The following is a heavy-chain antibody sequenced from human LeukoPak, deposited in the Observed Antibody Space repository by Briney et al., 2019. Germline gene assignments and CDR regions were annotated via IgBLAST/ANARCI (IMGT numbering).Heavy chain of an antibody. D-gene: IGHD1-14*01. CDR1: GLIFSAYA. CDR2: IGGGGVST. V-gene: IGHV3-23*01. J-gene: IGHJ4*02. Sequence: PGGSLRLSCAGSGLIFSAYAMSWVRQAPGKGLEWVSAIGGGGVSTSYTDSVKGRFTISRDNSKSTLYLQMHSLRAEDTAVYYCAKGIEVDHTLPFDYWGQGTLVTVSS. CDR3: AKGIEVDHTLPFDY.